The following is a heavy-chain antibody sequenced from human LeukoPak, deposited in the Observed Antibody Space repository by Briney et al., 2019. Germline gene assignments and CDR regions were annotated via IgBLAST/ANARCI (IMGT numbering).Heavy chain of an antibody. J-gene: IGHJ3*02. V-gene: IGHV3-74*01. Sequence: PGGSLRLSCAASGFTFSSYWMHWVRQGPGKGLVWVSRIKSDGGSTTYADSVKGRFTISRDNAKNTLYLQMNSLRAEDTAVYYCAKDLQTSIWGQGTMVSVSS. CDR1: GFTFSSYW. CDR2: IKSDGGST. CDR3: AKDLQTSI.